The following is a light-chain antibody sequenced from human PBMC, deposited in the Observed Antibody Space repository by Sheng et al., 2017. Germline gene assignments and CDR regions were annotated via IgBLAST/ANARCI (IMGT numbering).Light chain of an antibody. CDR2: GAS. Sequence: IVLTQSPGTLSLSPGEEATLSCRASQSVSSNLAWYQQKPGQAPRLLIFGASSRGAGIPARFSGSGSGTEFTLTISSLQSEDFAVYYCQQYNDWPMYTFGQGTKLEIK. CDR1: QSVSSN. J-gene: IGKJ2*01. CDR3: QQYNDWPMYT. V-gene: IGKV3D-15*01.